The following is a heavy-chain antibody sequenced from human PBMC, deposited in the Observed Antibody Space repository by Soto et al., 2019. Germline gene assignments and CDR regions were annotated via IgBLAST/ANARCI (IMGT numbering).Heavy chain of an antibody. D-gene: IGHD3-22*01. V-gene: IGHV4-59*01. J-gene: IGHJ4*02. CDR1: GGSISSYY. CDR3: ARDLYYDSSGYYDY. CDR2: IYYSGST. Sequence: SETLSLTCTVSGGSISSYYWSWIRQPPGKGLEWIGYIYYSGSTNYNPSLKSRVTISVDTSKNQFSLKLSSVTAADTAVYYCARDLYYDSSGYYDYWGQGTLVTVSS.